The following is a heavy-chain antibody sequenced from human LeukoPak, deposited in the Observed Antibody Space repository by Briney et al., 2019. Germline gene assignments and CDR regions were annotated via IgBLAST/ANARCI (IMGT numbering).Heavy chain of an antibody. CDR1: GGLITTTTCY. Sequence: PSETLSLTCTVSGGLITTTTCYWGWIRRSPGKGLEWIASIYYRGDTYYNASLESRVSISIDTSKNQFSLKLNSMNAADTAVYFCARQPVVNRGAVASNFDSWGQGTLVTVSA. D-gene: IGHD6-19*01. CDR2: IYYRGDT. V-gene: IGHV4-39*01. J-gene: IGHJ4*02. CDR3: ARQPVVNRGAVASNFDS.